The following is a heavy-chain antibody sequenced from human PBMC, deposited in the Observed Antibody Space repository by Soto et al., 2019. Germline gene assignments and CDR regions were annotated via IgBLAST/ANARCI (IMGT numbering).Heavy chain of an antibody. D-gene: IGHD3-3*01. V-gene: IGHV3-48*03. J-gene: IGHJ5*02. CDR3: VVLAILA. Sequence: GGSLRLSCAASGFTFRSFTMNWVRQAPGKGLEWVSYISSSGTTIYYADSMKGRFTISRDNAKNSLYLQMNSLRAEDTAVYYCVVLAILAWGQGTLVTVSS. CDR2: ISSSGTTI. CDR1: GFTFRSFT.